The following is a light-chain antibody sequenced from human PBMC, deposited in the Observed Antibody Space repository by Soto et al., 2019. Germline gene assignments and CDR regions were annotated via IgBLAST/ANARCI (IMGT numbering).Light chain of an antibody. Sequence: QSVLTQPRSVSGSPGQSVTISCTGTSSDVGGYNYDSWYQQHPGRAPKLMIYDVSKRPSGVPDRFSGSKSGNTASLTISGLQAEDEADYYCCSYAGSYTVVFGGGTKVTVL. CDR1: SSDVGGYNY. V-gene: IGLV2-11*01. CDR3: CSYAGSYTVV. CDR2: DVS. J-gene: IGLJ2*01.